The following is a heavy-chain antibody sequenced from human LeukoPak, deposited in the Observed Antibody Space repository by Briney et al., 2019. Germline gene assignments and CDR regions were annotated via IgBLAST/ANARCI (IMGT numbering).Heavy chain of an antibody. V-gene: IGHV4-59*01. J-gene: IGHJ6*02. CDR1: GGSFSGYY. CDR3: ARVLTYYDILTGFYYYYGMDV. D-gene: IGHD3-9*01. Sequence: PSETLSLTCAVYGGSFSGYYWSWIRQPPGKGLEWIGYIYYSGSTNYNPSLKSRVTISVDTSKNQFSLKLSSVTAADTAVYYCARVLTYYDILTGFYYYYGMDVWGQGTTVTVSS. CDR2: IYYSGST.